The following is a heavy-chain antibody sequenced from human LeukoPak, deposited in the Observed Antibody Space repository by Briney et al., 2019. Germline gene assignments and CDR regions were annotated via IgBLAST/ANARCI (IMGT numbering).Heavy chain of an antibody. J-gene: IGHJ3*02. V-gene: IGHV3-11*01. CDR3: AKDTYYYDSSGYLVDAFDI. CDR1: GFIFSDYY. D-gene: IGHD3-22*01. CDR2: ISSSGSTM. Sequence: GGSLRLSCAASGFIFSDYYMSWIRQAPGKGLEWVSYISSSGSTMYYTDSVKGRFTISRDNSKNTLYLQMNSLRAEDTAVYYCAKDTYYYDSSGYLVDAFDIWGQGTMVTVSS.